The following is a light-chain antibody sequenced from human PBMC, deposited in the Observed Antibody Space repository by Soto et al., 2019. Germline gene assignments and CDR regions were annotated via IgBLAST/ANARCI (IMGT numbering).Light chain of an antibody. V-gene: IGLV2-14*01. CDR1: SSDVGAYNY. Sequence: ALTQPASVSGSPGQSITISCTGTSSDVGAYNYVSWYQQYPGKAPRLMITEVTSRPSGISNRFSGSKSGNSASLTISGLQAEDEAEYYCSSYTGSSTLYVFGTGTRSPS. CDR2: EVT. CDR3: SSYTGSSTLYV. J-gene: IGLJ1*01.